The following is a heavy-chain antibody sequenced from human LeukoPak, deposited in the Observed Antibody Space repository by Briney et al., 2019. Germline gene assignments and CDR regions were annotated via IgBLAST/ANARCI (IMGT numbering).Heavy chain of an antibody. Sequence: NASETLSLTCTVSGGSISSYYWSWIRQPPGKGLEWIGYIYYSGSTNYNPSLKSRVTISVDTSKNQFSLKLSSVTAADTAVYYRARDRGGSGDWGQGTLVTVSS. J-gene: IGHJ4*02. CDR3: ARDRGGSGD. D-gene: IGHD2-15*01. V-gene: IGHV4-59*01. CDR2: IYYSGST. CDR1: GGSISSYY.